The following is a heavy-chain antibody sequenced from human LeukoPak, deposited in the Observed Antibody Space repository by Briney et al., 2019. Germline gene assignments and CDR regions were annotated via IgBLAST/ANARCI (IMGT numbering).Heavy chain of an antibody. V-gene: IGHV4-59*12. Sequence: SETLSLTCTVSGDSLSPYYWGWIRQPPAKGLEWLGYISYSGSTNYNPSLKSRVTISVDTSKNQFSLKLRSVAAADTAVYYCATTYGSGSFWFDPWGQGTLVTVSS. CDR1: GDSLSPYY. J-gene: IGHJ5*02. CDR3: ATTYGSGSFWFDP. CDR2: ISYSGST. D-gene: IGHD3-10*01.